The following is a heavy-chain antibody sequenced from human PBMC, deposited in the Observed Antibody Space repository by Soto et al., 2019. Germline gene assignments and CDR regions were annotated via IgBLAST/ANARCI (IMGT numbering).Heavy chain of an antibody. J-gene: IGHJ4*02. CDR1: GITLNTVC. CDR3: TAGSPFNY. V-gene: IGHV3-15*01. Sequence: GAPRLSKSTSGITLNTVCWPGVRQAPVKSLEWVGRIKGKTDGGATDYAAPVEGRFTISRDDSQNTVLLQMNSLKTDDTAVYYCTAGSPFNYWGPGT. CDR2: IKGKTDGGAT.